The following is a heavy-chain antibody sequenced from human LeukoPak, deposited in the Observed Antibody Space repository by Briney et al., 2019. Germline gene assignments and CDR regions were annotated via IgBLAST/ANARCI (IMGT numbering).Heavy chain of an antibody. CDR3: ARDGGSPNDYYGMDV. D-gene: IGHD2-8*01. CDR1: GLTFSSYA. J-gene: IGHJ6*02. CDR2: ISDSGGTI. Sequence: GGSLRLSCAASGLTFSSYAMGWVRQAPGKGLEWVSGISDSGGTIYYADSVKGRFTISRDNAKNSLYLQMNSLRAEDTAVYYCARDGGSPNDYYGMDVWGQGTTVTVSS. V-gene: IGHV3-23*01.